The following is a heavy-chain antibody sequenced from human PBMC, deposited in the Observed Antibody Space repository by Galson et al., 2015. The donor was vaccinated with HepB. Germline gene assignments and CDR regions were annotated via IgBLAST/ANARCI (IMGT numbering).Heavy chain of an antibody. CDR2: ISYDGSNK. V-gene: IGHV3-30-3*01. CDR3: ARDQRVFWDWLSPFLH. CDR1: GFTFSSYA. D-gene: IGHD3-3*01. J-gene: IGHJ4*02. Sequence: SLRLSCAASGFTFSSYAMHWVRQAPGKGLEWVAVISYDGSNKYYADSVKGRFTISRDNSKNTLYLQMNSLRAEDTAVYYCARDQRVFWDWLSPFLHWGQGTLVTVSS.